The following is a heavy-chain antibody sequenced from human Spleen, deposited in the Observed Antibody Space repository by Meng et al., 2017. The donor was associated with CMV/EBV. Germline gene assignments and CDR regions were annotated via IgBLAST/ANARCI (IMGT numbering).Heavy chain of an antibody. D-gene: IGHD5-24*01. CDR3: ARELRDDYTWGFFDY. Sequence: GESLKISCAASGFTVTGNYMSWVRQAPGKGLEWVSVVFGGNSAYYADSVKGRFTISRDNSKNTLYLQMNSLRAEDTAVYYCARELRDDYTWGFFDYWGQGTLV. J-gene: IGHJ4*02. V-gene: IGHV3-66*02. CDR1: GFTVTGNY. CDR2: VFGGNSA.